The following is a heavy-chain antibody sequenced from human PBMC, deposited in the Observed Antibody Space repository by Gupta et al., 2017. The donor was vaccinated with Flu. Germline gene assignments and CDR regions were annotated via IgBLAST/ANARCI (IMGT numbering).Heavy chain of an antibody. D-gene: IGHD2-21*02. J-gene: IGHJ6*02. CDR2: INHSGST. CDR3: ARDVTYRYYYYGMDV. Sequence: GYYWSWIRQPPGKGLEWSGEINHSGSTKYNPSLKSRDTISVDTAKNQVSLKLSSVTAADKAVYYCARDVTYRYYYYGMDVGCQGTTVTVSS. CDR1: GYY. V-gene: IGHV4-34*01.